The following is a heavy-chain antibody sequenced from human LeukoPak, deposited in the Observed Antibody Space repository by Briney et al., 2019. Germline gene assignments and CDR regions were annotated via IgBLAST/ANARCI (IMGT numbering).Heavy chain of an antibody. CDR2: MNPNSGNT. CDR1: GYTFTSYD. J-gene: IGHJ6*03. V-gene: IGHV1-8*01. CDR3: ARSSSSSWYGYMDV. Sequence: ASVTVSCTASGYTFTSYDINWVRQAPGQGLEWMGWMNPNSGNTGYAQKFQGRVTMTRSASISTAYMELSSLRSEDTAVYYCARSSSSSWYGYMDVWGKGTTVTVSS. D-gene: IGHD6-13*01.